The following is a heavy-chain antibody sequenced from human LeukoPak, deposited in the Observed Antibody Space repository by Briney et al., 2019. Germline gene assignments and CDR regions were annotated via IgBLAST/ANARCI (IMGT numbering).Heavy chain of an antibody. CDR2: FDPEGGET. Sequence: ASVKVSCKVSGYTLTEVSMHWVRQAPGKGLEWMGGFDPEGGETIYAQKFQGRVTMTEDTSTDTAYMELSSLRSEDTAVYYCATGDYNSTSCYVIWGQGTLVTVSS. D-gene: IGHD2-2*01. CDR3: ATGDYNSTSCYVI. CDR1: GYTLTEVS. V-gene: IGHV1-24*01. J-gene: IGHJ4*02.